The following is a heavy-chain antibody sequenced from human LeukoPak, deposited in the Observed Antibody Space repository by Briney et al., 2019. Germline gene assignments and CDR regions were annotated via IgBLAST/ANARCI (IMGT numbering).Heavy chain of an antibody. CDR1: GGSISSYY. V-gene: IGHV4-59*05. CDR3: AGIIGGAFDI. Sequence: SETLSLTCTVSGGSISSYYWSWIRQPAGKGLEWIGSIYYSGSTYYNPSLKSRVTISVDTSKNQFSLKLSSVTAADTAVYYCAGIIGGAFDIWGQGTMVTVSS. CDR2: IYYSGST. J-gene: IGHJ3*02. D-gene: IGHD3-16*01.